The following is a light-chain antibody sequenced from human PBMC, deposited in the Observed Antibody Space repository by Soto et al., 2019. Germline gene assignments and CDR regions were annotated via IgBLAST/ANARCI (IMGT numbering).Light chain of an antibody. V-gene: IGLV3-21*02. Sequence: SYELTQPPSVSVAPGQTARISCSGYTIGRKSVHWYQQKPGQAPVLVVYADTARPSGIPERFSGSNSGNTATLTISMVAAGDEADYYCQVWDSESDHVVFGGGTKVTVL. J-gene: IGLJ2*01. CDR2: ADT. CDR3: QVWDSESDHVV. CDR1: TIGRKS.